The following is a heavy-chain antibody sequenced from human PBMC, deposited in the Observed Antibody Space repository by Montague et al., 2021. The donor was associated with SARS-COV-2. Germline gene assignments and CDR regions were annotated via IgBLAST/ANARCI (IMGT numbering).Heavy chain of an antibody. J-gene: IGHJ4*02. CDR3: ARFFSSWTD. CDR1: GGSISSGIW. Sequence: SETLSLTCAVSGGSISSGIWWSWVRQPPGKGLEWIGEIYHSGSTNYNPSLKSRVTISLDKSKNQFSLNLSSATAADTAVYYCARFFSSWTDWGQGTLVTVSS. D-gene: IGHD6-13*01. CDR2: IYHSGST. V-gene: IGHV4-4*02.